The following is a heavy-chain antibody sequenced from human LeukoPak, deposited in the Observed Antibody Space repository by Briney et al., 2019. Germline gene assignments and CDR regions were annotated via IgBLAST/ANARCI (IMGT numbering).Heavy chain of an antibody. Sequence: GGSLRLSCAASGFTFSDYYMSWIRQAPGKGLEWVSYISGSSTYTNYADSVKGRFTISRDNSKNTLYLQMNSLRAEDTAVYYCAKTHSLITMVRGVMIQYNWFDPWGQGTLVTVSS. CDR3: AKTHSLITMVRGVMIQYNWFDP. D-gene: IGHD3-10*01. J-gene: IGHJ5*02. V-gene: IGHV3-11*03. CDR2: ISGSSTYT. CDR1: GFTFSDYY.